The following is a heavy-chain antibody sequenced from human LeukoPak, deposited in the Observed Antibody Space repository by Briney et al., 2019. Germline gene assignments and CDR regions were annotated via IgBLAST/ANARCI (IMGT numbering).Heavy chain of an antibody. CDR2: ISSNGGST. Sequence: GGSLRLSCAASGFTFSSYAMHWVRQAPGKGLEYVSAISSNGGSTYYANSVKGRFTISRDNSKNTLYLQMGSLGAEDMAVYYCARVLADYYDTWGQGTLVTVPS. CDR1: GFTFSSYA. CDR3: ARVLADYYDT. J-gene: IGHJ5*02. D-gene: IGHD3-22*01. V-gene: IGHV3-64*01.